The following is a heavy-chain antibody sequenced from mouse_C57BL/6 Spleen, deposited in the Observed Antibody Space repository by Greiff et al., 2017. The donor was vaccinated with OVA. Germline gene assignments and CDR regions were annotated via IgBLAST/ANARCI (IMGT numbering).Heavy chain of an antibody. D-gene: IGHD1-1*01. CDR3: ARPFITTVVATPFDY. Sequence: EVKLVESGGGLVKPGGSLKLSCAAPGFTFSDYGMHWVRQAPEKGLEWVAYISSGSSTIYYADTVKGRFTISRDNAKNTLFLQMTSLRSEDTAMYYCARPFITTVVATPFDYWGQGTTLTVSS. V-gene: IGHV5-17*01. CDR2: ISSGSSTI. J-gene: IGHJ2*01. CDR1: GFTFSDYG.